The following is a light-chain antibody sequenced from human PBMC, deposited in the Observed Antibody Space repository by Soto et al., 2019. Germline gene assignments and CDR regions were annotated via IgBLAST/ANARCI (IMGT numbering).Light chain of an antibody. CDR3: QHYNSYSEA. J-gene: IGKJ1*01. CDR1: QDIIYY. V-gene: IGKV1-5*03. Sequence: IHMTHSPSSLSASVGDRVTITFLSNQDIIYYLSWYQQKQGKGPNLLIYKASTLKSGVPSRFSGSGSGTEFTLTISSLQPDDFATYYCQHYNSYSEAFGQGTKV. CDR2: KAS.